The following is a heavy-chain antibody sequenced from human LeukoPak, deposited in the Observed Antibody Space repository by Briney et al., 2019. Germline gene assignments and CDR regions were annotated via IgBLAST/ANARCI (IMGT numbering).Heavy chain of an antibody. CDR1: GYIFTAYT. D-gene: IGHD5-18*01. Sequence: ASVKVSRKASGYIFTAYTMHWVRQAPGQRLEWMGWINAGNGNTKYSQNFQGTVTITRDTSASTAYMELSSLRSEDTAVYYCARDGNSYDFDYWGQGTLVTVSS. J-gene: IGHJ4*02. CDR2: INAGNGNT. CDR3: ARDGNSYDFDY. V-gene: IGHV1-3*01.